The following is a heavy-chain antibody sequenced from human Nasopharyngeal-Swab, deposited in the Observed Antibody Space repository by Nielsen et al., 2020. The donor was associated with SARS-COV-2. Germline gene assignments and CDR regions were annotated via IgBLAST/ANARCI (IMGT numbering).Heavy chain of an antibody. CDR3: VREIQVDGDF. CDR2: ISNIGTYQ. J-gene: IGHJ4*02. CDR1: GFTFSGNG. D-gene: IGHD3-9*01. Sequence: SLKIPCAASGFTFSGNGMHCVRQAPDKGLEWVAVISNIGTYQCYADSVKGRFTISRDNSKNTLYLQMNSLTPEYKAMYYCVREIQVDGDFWGRGTLVTVSS. V-gene: IGHV3-30*03.